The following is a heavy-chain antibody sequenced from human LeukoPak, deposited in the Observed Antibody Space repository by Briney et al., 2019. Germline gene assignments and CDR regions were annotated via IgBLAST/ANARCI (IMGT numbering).Heavy chain of an antibody. V-gene: IGHV2-70*11. CDR2: IDWDDDK. Sequence: SGPTLVNPTQTHTLTCSFSGFSLSTSGMCVSWIRQPPGKALEWLPRIDWDDDKYYSTSLTTRLTISKDTSKSQEVLTMTNMDPVDTATYYCARIMGDYYDSSGYHRGDYFDYWGQGTLVTVSS. CDR3: ARIMGDYYDSSGYHRGDYFDY. CDR1: GFSLSTSGMC. D-gene: IGHD3-22*01. J-gene: IGHJ4*02.